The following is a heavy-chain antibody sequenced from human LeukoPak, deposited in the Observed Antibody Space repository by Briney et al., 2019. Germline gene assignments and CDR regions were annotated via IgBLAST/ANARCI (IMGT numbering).Heavy chain of an antibody. CDR3: ARGQYYDFWSGYYHYYYGVDV. J-gene: IGHJ6*02. CDR2: INHSGST. Sequence: SETLSLTCAVYGGSFSGYYWSWIRQPPGKGLEWIGEINHSGSTNYNPSLKSRVTISVDTSKNQFSLKLSSVTAADTAVYYCARGQYYDFWSGYYHYYYGVDVWGQGTTVTVSS. CDR1: GGSFSGYY. V-gene: IGHV4-34*01. D-gene: IGHD3-3*01.